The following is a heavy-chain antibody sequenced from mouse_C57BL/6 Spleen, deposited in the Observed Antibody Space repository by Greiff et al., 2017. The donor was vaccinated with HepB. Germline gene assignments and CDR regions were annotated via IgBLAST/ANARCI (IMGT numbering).Heavy chain of an antibody. V-gene: IGHV3-6*01. CDR3: ARDGDY. CDR2: ISYDGSN. Sequence: EVQLQQSGPGLVKPSQSLSLTCSVTGYSITSGYYWNWIRQFPGNKLEWMGYISYDGSNNYNPSLKNRISITRDTSKNQFFLKLNSVTTEDTATYYCARDGDYWGQSTTLTVSS. CDR1: GYSITSGYY. J-gene: IGHJ2*01.